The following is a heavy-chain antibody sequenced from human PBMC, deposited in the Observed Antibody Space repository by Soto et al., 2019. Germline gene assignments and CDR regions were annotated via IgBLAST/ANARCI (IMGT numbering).Heavy chain of an antibody. J-gene: IGHJ6*02. CDR2: INHSGST. Sequence: QVQLQQWGAGLLKPSETLSLTCAVYGGSFSGYYWSWIRQPPGKGLEWIGEINHSGSTNYNPSLKSRVTISVDTSKNQFSLKLSSVTAADTAVYYCARGRYYDIYYYGMTSGAKGPRSPSP. CDR3: ARGRYYDIYYYGMTS. D-gene: IGHD3-22*01. CDR1: GGSFSGYY. V-gene: IGHV4-34*01.